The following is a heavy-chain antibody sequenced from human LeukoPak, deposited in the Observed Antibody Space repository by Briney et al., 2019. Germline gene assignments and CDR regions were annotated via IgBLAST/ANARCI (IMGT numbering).Heavy chain of an antibody. CDR1: GGSISSYY. CDR3: ASAAEWLRFDN. J-gene: IGHJ4*02. Sequence: PSETLSLTCTVSGGSISSYYWSWIRQPPGKGMEWIGYIYYSGSTNYNPSLKSRVTISVDTSKNQFSLKLSSVTAADTAVYYCASAAEWLRFDNWGQGTLVTVSS. CDR2: IYYSGST. V-gene: IGHV4-59*08. D-gene: IGHD5-12*01.